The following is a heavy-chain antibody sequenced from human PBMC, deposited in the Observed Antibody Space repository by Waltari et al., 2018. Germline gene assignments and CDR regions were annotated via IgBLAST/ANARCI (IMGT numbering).Heavy chain of an antibody. CDR2: IIPILGTA. CDR1: GGTFSSYA. Sequence: QVQLVQSGAEVKKPGSSVKVSCKASGGTFSSYAISWVRQAPGQGLEWMGGIIPILGTANYAQKFQGRVTITADESTSTAYMELSSLRSEDTAVYYCARDKVVRGVIIGEKDYWGQGTLVTVSS. J-gene: IGHJ4*02. CDR3: ARDKVVRGVIIGEKDY. V-gene: IGHV1-69*01. D-gene: IGHD3-10*01.